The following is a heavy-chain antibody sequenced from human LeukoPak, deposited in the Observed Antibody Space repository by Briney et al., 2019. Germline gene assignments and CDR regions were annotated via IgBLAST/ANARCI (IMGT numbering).Heavy chain of an antibody. CDR1: GFSFSNQN. J-gene: IGHJ4*02. CDR3: TKGSLLSPNRIDC. Sequence: PGGSLRLSCAASGFSFSNQNMIGVRQAPGKGLEWVSSISSTTSYIYYADSVKGRFTISRDNARNSLYLHIDSLSPRNPGEYYCTKGSLLSPNRIDCWGQGTLVTVSS. CDR2: ISSTTSYI. D-gene: IGHD1-14*01. V-gene: IGHV3-21*04.